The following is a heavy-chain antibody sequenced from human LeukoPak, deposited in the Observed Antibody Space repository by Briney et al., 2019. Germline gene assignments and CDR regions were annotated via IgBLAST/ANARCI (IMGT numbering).Heavy chain of an antibody. CDR3: ARDSWSSGWYDY. CDR1: GGSITYSHYY. V-gene: IGHV4-61*01. J-gene: IGHJ4*02. D-gene: IGHD6-19*01. CDR2: IYYSGST. Sequence: SETLSLTCSVSGGSITYSHYYWSWIRQPPGKGLEWIGYIYYSGSTNYNPSLKSRVTISVDTSKNQFSLKLSSVTAADTAVYYCARDSWSSGWYDYWGQGTLVTVSS.